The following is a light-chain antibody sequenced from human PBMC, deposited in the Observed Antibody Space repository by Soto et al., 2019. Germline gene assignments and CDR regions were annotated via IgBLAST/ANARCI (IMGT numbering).Light chain of an antibody. Sequence: EIVMTQSPATLCVSPGERDTLSCRASESVSSSLAWYQHKPGQSPRLLIYGASTRATNIAARFSGSGSGTEFTLTISSLQSEDFAVYYCQQYRNWPLTFGGGTKVEI. CDR3: QQYRNWPLT. J-gene: IGKJ4*01. V-gene: IGKV3-15*01. CDR1: ESVSSS. CDR2: GAS.